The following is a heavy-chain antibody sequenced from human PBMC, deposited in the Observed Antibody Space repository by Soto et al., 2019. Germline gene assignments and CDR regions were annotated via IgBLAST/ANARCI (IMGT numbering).Heavy chain of an antibody. CDR3: ARDSGCSSTSCYFAAAGIFDY. Sequence: GGSLRLSCAASGFTFSSYAMHWVRQAPGKGLEWVAVISYDGSNKYYADSVKGRFTISRDNSKNTLYLQMNSLRAEDTAVYYCARDSGCSSTSCYFAAAGIFDYWGQGTLVTVSS. CDR1: GFTFSSYA. J-gene: IGHJ4*02. CDR2: ISYDGSNK. V-gene: IGHV3-30-3*01. D-gene: IGHD2-2*01.